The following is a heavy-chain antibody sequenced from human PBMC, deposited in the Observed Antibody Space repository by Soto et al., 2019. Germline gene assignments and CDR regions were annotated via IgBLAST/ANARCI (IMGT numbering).Heavy chain of an antibody. CDR1: GFTFSTYA. CDR2: ISYDGNNK. J-gene: IGHJ6*02. Sequence: GGSLRLSCAASGFTFSTYAMEWVRQAPGKGLDWVALISYDGNNKYYADSVRGRFTISRDNSKNTLYLQMNTLRPEDTALYFCARPVEPFYYYGMDVWRQGTTVTVSS. CDR3: ARPVEPFYYYGMDV. V-gene: IGHV3-30-3*01.